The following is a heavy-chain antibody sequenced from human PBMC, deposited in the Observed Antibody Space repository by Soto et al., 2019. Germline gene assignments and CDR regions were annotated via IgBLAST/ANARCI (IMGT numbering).Heavy chain of an antibody. CDR1: GFTFSSYA. CDR2: ISGSGGST. V-gene: IGHV3-23*01. D-gene: IGHD2-2*01. Sequence: RGSLRLSCAASGFTFSSYAMSWVRQAPGKGLEWVSAISGSGGSTYYADSVKGRFTISRDNSKNTMYLQMNSMRAEDTAVYYSGKGQYTSTAYNDIDVWGQGNTVTVS. CDR3: GKGQYTSTAYNDIDV. J-gene: IGHJ6*02.